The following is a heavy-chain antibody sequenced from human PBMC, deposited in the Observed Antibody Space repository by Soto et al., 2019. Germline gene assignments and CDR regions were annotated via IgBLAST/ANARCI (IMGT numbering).Heavy chain of an antibody. J-gene: IGHJ4*02. V-gene: IGHV3-30*18. D-gene: IGHD2-2*01. CDR2: ISYDGNVA. Sequence: QVQLVESGGGVVQPGRSLRLSCAASGFTFSNYGMHWVRQAPGKGLEWVIVISYDGNVAYYADSVKGRFTISRDNSKNTLYLQVNSLRTVDTAMYYCAKEGPITSWDFDYWGQGTVVTVSS. CDR1: GFTFSNYG. CDR3: AKEGPITSWDFDY.